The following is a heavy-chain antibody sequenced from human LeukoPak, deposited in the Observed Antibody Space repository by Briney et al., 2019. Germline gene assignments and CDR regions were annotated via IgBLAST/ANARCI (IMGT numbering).Heavy chain of an antibody. D-gene: IGHD3-10*01. CDR3: AKAARAIMVRGVRVYFDY. CDR2: IWYDGSNK. V-gene: IGHV3-33*06. J-gene: IGHJ4*02. CDR1: GFTFSRYG. Sequence: GGSLRLSCAASGFTFSRYGMHWVRQAPGKGLEWVAVIWYDGSNKYYADSVKGRFTISRDNSKNTLYLQMNSLRVEDTAVYYCAKAARAIMVRGVRVYFDYWGQGTLVTVSS.